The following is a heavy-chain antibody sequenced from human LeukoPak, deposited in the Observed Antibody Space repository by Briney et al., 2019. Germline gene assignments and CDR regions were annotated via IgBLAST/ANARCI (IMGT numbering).Heavy chain of an antibody. D-gene: IGHD1-14*01. CDR1: GGSISSGSYY. CDR3: ARAEGVRGAFDI. CDR2: IYTSGST. J-gene: IGHJ3*02. V-gene: IGHV4-61*02. Sequence: SQTLSLTRTVSGGSISSGSYYWSWIRQPAGKGLEWIGRIYTSGSTNYNPSLKSRVTISVDTSKNQFSLKLSSVTAADTAVYYCARAEGVRGAFDIWGQGTMVTVSS.